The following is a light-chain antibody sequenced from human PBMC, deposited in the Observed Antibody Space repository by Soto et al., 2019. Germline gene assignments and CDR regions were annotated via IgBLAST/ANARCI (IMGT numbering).Light chain of an antibody. V-gene: IGKV3-11*01. J-gene: IGKJ5*01. Sequence: EIVLTQSPATLSLSPGERVTLSCRASQSVSNSLAWYQQKPGQPPRLLIYDVSNRATGIPARFSGSGSGTDFTLTITSLEPEDFAVYYCQQRSSWPLTFGQGTRLEIK. CDR2: DVS. CDR3: QQRSSWPLT. CDR1: QSVSNS.